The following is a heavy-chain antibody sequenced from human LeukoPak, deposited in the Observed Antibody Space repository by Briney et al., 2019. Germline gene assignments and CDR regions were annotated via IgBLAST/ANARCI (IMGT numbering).Heavy chain of an antibody. Sequence: GGSLRLSCAASGFTFSSYAMSWVRQAPGKGLEWVSAISGSGGSTYYADSVKGRLTISRDNSKNTLYLQMNSLRAEDTAVYYCAKGSKNEYRGGDCYSPSGYYYYMDVWGKGTTVTVSS. V-gene: IGHV3-23*01. CDR1: GFTFSSYA. CDR2: ISGSGGST. CDR3: AKGSKNEYRGGDCYSPSGYYYYMDV. J-gene: IGHJ6*03. D-gene: IGHD2-21*01.